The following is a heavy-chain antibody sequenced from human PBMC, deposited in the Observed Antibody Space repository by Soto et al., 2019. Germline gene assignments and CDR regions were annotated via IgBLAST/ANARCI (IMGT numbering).Heavy chain of an antibody. CDR2: MNPNSGNT. D-gene: IGHD6-13*01. Sequence: ASVKVSCKASGYTFTSYDINWVRQATGQGLEWMGWMNPNSGNTGYAQKFQGRVTMTRNTSISTAYMELSSLRSEDTAVYYCARVEVSSVYSSSSWFYYYGMDVWGQGTTVTVSS. CDR3: ARVEVSSVYSSSSWFYYYGMDV. V-gene: IGHV1-8*01. J-gene: IGHJ6*02. CDR1: GYTFTSYD.